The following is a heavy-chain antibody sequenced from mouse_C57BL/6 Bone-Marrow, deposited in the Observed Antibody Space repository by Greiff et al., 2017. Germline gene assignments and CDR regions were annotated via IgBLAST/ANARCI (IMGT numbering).Heavy chain of an antibody. D-gene: IGHD2-4*01. Sequence: EVNLVESGGGLVQSGRSLRLSCATSGFTFSDFYMEWVRQSPGKGLEWIAASRNKANDYTTEYSASVKGRFIVSRDTSQSILYLQMNALRAEDTAIYYCARDADDYDWFAYWGQGTLVTVSA. J-gene: IGHJ3*01. CDR3: ARDADDYDWFAY. CDR2: SRNKANDYTT. V-gene: IGHV7-1*01. CDR1: GFTFSDFY.